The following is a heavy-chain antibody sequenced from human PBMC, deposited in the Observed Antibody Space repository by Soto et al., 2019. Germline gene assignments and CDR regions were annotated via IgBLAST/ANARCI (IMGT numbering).Heavy chain of an antibody. J-gene: IGHJ4*02. CDR3: ALGPHLGELSFRLFDY. CDR2: ISYDGSNK. D-gene: IGHD3-16*02. Sequence: PGGSLRLSCAASGFTFSSCGMHWVRQAPGKGLEWVAVISYDGSNKYYADSVKGRFTISRDNSKNTLYLQMNSLRAEDTAVYYCALGPHLGELSFRLFDYWGQGTLVTVSS. CDR1: GFTFSSCG. V-gene: IGHV3-30*03.